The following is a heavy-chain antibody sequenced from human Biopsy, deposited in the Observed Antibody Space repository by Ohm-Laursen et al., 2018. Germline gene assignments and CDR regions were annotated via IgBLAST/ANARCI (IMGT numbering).Heavy chain of an antibody. Sequence: ASVKVSCNASGYTFTTYAISWVRQAPGQGLEWMGWISTYNGNTNYAQKVQGRVTMTTDTSTSTAYMELRSLRSDDTAVYYCARGDYFDSNGYFWFDPWGQGTLVTVSS. J-gene: IGHJ5*02. D-gene: IGHD3-22*01. V-gene: IGHV1-18*01. CDR3: ARGDYFDSNGYFWFDP. CDR1: GYTFTTYA. CDR2: ISTYNGNT.